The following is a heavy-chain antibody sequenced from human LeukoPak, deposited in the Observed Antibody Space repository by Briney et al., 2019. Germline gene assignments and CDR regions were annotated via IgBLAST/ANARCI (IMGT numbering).Heavy chain of an antibody. CDR2: FDPEDGET. J-gene: IGHJ3*02. CDR3: ATAQEMAYAFDI. Sequence: APVKVSCKVSGYTLTELSMHWVRQAPGKGLEWMGGFDPEDGETIYAQKFQGRVTMTEDTSTDTAYMELSSLRSEDTAVYYCATAQEMAYAFDIWGQGTMVTVSS. D-gene: IGHD5-24*01. V-gene: IGHV1-24*01. CDR1: GYTLTELS.